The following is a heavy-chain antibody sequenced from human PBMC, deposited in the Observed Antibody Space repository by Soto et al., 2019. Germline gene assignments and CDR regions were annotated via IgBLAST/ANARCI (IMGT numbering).Heavy chain of an antibody. CDR3: ARVVPAAMPVLRLYYMDV. CDR2: ISAYNGNT. J-gene: IGHJ6*03. D-gene: IGHD2-2*01. V-gene: IGHV1-18*01. CDR1: GYTFTSYG. Sequence: ASVKVSCKASGYTFTSYGISWVRQAPGQGLEWMGWISAYNGNTNYAQKLQGRVTMTTDTSTSTAYMELRSLRSDDTAVYYCARVVPAAMPVLRLYYMDVWGKGTTVTVSS.